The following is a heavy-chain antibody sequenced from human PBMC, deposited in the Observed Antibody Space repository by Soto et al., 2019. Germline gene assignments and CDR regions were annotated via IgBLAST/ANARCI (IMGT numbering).Heavy chain of an antibody. CDR2: IGST. D-gene: IGHD2-15*01. Sequence: SETLSLTCAVHGGSFSGYYWTIGSTNYNPSLKSRVTMSLDTSKNTLYLQMNSLRAEDTAVYYCAKGVVVVAANLGGMDVWGQGTTVTVSS. J-gene: IGHJ6*02. CDR3: AKGVVVVAANLGGMDV. V-gene: IGHV4-34*01. CDR1: GGSFSGYY.